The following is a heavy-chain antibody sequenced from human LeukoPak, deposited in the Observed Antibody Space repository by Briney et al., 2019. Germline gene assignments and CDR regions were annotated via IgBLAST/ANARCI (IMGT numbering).Heavy chain of an antibody. V-gene: IGHV4-34*01. CDR2: INHSGST. J-gene: IGHJ4*02. CDR1: GFTFSSYA. CDR3: ARGPPYIVVVTGIGFFDS. Sequence: GSLRLSCAASGFTFSSYAMSWVRQPPGKGLEWIGEINHSGSTNYNPSLKSRVTISVDTSKNQFSLKLSSVTAADTAVYYCARGPPYIVVVTGIGFFDSWGQGTLVTVSS. D-gene: IGHD2-21*02.